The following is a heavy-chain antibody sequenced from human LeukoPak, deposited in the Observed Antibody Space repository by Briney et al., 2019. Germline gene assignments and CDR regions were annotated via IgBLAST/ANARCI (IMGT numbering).Heavy chain of an antibody. J-gene: IGHJ3*02. D-gene: IGHD3-9*01. Sequence: GASVKVSCKAPGYTFTGYYMHWVRQAPGQGLEWMGWINPNSGGTNYAQKFQGRVTMTRDTSISTAYMELSRLRSDDTAVYYCARVLQLRYFDWLFPAYDAFDIWGQGTMVTVSS. V-gene: IGHV1-2*02. CDR3: ARVLQLRYFDWLFPAYDAFDI. CDR1: GYTFTGYY. CDR2: INPNSGGT.